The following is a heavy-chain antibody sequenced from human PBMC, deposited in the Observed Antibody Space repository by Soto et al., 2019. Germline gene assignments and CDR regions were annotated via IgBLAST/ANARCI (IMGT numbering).Heavy chain of an antibody. V-gene: IGHV4-59*12. CDR3: ARDKITGPFDY. CDR1: GGSISSYY. Sequence: SETLSLTCTVSGGSISSYYWSWIRQPPGKGLEWIGYIYYSGSTNYNPSLKSRVTISLDTSKNQFSLKLTSVTAADTAVYYCARDKITGPFDYWGQGTLVTVSS. D-gene: IGHD2-8*02. J-gene: IGHJ4*02. CDR2: IYYSGST.